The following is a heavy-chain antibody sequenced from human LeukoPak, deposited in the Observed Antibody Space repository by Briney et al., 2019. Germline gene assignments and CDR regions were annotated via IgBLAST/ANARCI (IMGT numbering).Heavy chain of an antibody. Sequence: GGSLRLSCAASGFTFSSYWMSWVRQAPGKGLEWVANIKQDGSEKYYVGSVKGRFTISRDNAKNSLYLQMNSLRAEDTAVYYCARVEDYDILAGFDYWGQGTLVTVSS. CDR3: ARVEDYDILAGFDY. V-gene: IGHV3-7*01. CDR2: IKQDGSEK. D-gene: IGHD3-9*01. CDR1: GFTFSSYW. J-gene: IGHJ4*02.